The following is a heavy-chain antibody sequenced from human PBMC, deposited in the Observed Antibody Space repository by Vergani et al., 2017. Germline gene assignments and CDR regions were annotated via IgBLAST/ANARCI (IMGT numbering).Heavy chain of an antibody. Sequence: QVQLQESGPGLVKPSETLSLTCAVYGGSFSGYYWSWIRQPPGKGLEWIGEINHSGSTNYNPSLKSRVTISVDTSKNQFSLKLSSLTAADTAVYYCARGARGSSTSWSYYYYYYMDVWGKGTTVTVSS. CDR2: INHSGST. V-gene: IGHV4-34*01. CDR3: ARGARGSSTSWSYYYYYYMDV. J-gene: IGHJ6*03. D-gene: IGHD2-2*01. CDR1: GGSFSGYY.